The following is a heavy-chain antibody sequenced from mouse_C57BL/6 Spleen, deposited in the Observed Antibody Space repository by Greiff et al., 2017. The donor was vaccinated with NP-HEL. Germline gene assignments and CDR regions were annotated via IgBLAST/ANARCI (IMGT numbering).Heavy chain of an antibody. Sequence: EVKLMESGPGLVKPSQSLSLTCSVTGYSITSGYYWNWIRQFPGNKLEWMGYISYDGSNNYNPSLKNRISITRDTSKNQFFLKLNSVTTEDTATYYCAREGVYWGQGTTLTVSS. CDR1: GYSITSGYY. J-gene: IGHJ2*01. CDR3: AREGVY. CDR2: ISYDGSN. V-gene: IGHV3-6*01.